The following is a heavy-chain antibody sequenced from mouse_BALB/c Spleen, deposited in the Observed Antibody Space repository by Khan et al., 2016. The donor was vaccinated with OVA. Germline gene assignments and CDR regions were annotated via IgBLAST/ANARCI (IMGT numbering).Heavy chain of an antibody. J-gene: IGHJ2*02. CDR1: GFSITSDYA. D-gene: IGHD1-1*01. CDR3: ERVYGGAIDY. V-gene: IGHV3-2*02. Sequence: EVQLQESGPGLVKPSQSLSLTCTVTGFSITSDYAWNWIRQFPGNKLEWMGYISYSGNTKYNPSLKSRISITRDTSKNQFFLQLNSVTIEDTATXYCERVYGGAIDYWGQGTSLTVSS. CDR2: ISYSGNT.